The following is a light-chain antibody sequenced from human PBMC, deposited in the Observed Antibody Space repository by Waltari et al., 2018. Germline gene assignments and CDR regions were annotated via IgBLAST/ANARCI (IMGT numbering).Light chain of an antibody. J-gene: IGKJ2*01. CDR3: QQYGSSPRYT. Sequence: EIVLTQSPGTLSLSPGERATLACRASQSVSRSYLAWDQQKPGQAPRLLIYGASSRATGIPDRFSGSGSGTDFTLTISRLEPEDFAVYYCQQYGSSPRYTFGQGTKLEIK. V-gene: IGKV3-20*01. CDR1: QSVSRSY. CDR2: GAS.